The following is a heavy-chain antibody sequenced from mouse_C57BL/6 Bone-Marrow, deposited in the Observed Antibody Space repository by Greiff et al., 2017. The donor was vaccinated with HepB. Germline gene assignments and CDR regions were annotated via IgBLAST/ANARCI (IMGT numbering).Heavy chain of an antibody. CDR1: GFNIKNTY. Sequence: VQLKESVAELVRPGASVKLSCTASGFNIKNTYMHWVKQRTEQGLEWIGRIDPEDGETKYAPKFQGKATITADTSSNTAYLQLSSLTSEDTAVYYCARRDYDDPYYFDYWGQGTTLTVSS. V-gene: IGHV14-2*01. CDR3: ARRDYDDPYYFDY. CDR2: IDPEDGET. D-gene: IGHD2-4*01. J-gene: IGHJ2*01.